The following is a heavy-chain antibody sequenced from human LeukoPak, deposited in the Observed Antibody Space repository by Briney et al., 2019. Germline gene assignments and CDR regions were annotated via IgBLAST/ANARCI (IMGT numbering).Heavy chain of an antibody. CDR2: IWYDGSNK. CDR3: ARAGEGATYFDY. J-gene: IGHJ4*02. V-gene: IGHV3-33*01. Sequence: GGSLRLSCAASGFTFSSYGMHWVRQAPGKGLEWVAVIWYDGSNKYYADSVEGRFTISRDNSKNTLYLQMNSLRAEDTAVYYCARAGEGATYFDYWGQGTLVTVSS. D-gene: IGHD1-26*01. CDR1: GFTFSSYG.